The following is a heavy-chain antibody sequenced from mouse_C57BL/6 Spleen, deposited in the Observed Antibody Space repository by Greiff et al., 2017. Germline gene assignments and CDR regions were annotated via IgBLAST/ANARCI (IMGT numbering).Heavy chain of an antibody. Sequence: EVKLVESGPGLVKPSQSLSLTCSVTGYSITSGYYWNWIRQFPGNKLEWMGYISYDGSNNYNPSLKNRISITRNTSKNQFIQMLNSVTHEDTATYYCAREGTVVAYYFDYWGQGTTLTVSS. CDR2: ISYDGSN. D-gene: IGHD1-1*01. J-gene: IGHJ2*01. CDR1: GYSITSGYY. CDR3: AREGTVVAYYFDY. V-gene: IGHV3-6*01.